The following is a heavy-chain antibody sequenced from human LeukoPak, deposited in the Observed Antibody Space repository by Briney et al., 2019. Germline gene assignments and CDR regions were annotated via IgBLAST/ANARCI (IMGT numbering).Heavy chain of an antibody. J-gene: IGHJ4*02. CDR1: GYTFTSYY. CDR2: INPAGGST. D-gene: IGHD6-25*01. V-gene: IGHV1-46*01. CDR3: ARDLHGSVWPGAFDY. Sequence: ASVKVSCKAPGYTFTSYYMNWVRQAPGQGLEWVGLINPAGGSTTYAQKFQGRLTMTRDTSTSTVYMELSSLRSEDTAVYYCARDLHGSVWPGAFDYWGQGTLVTVSA.